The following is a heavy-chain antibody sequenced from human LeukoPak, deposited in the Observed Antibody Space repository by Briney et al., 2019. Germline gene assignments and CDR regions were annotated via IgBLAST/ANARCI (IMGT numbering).Heavy chain of an antibody. CDR3: ARREPFYDSSAYYDY. D-gene: IGHD3-22*01. Sequence: GASVKVSCKASGYTFTGYYMHWVRQAPGQGLEWMGWMNPNSGNTGYAQKFQGRVTMTRNTSISTAYMELSSLRSEDTAVYYCARREPFYDSSAYYDYWGQGTLVTVSS. J-gene: IGHJ4*02. CDR2: MNPNSGNT. V-gene: IGHV1-8*02. CDR1: GYTFTGYY.